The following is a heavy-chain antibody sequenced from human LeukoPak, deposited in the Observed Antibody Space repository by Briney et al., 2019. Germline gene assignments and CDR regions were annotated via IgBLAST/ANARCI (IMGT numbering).Heavy chain of an antibody. CDR2: IYTSGST. V-gene: IGHV4-4*07. CDR3: AREPHSSGWYRDAFDI. Sequence: SETLSLTCTVSGGSISSYYWSWIRQPAGKGLEWIGRIYTSGSTNYNPSLKSRVTMSVDTSKNQFSLKLSSVTAADTAVYYCAREPHSSGWYRDAFDIWGEGTMVTVSS. CDR1: GGSISSYY. J-gene: IGHJ3*02. D-gene: IGHD6-19*01.